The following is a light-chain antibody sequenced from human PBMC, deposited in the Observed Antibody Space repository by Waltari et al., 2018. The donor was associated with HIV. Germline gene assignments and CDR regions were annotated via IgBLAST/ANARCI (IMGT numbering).Light chain of an antibody. CDR3: QQYNDFPT. CDR2: DAS. J-gene: IGKJ4*01. V-gene: IGKV1-33*01. CDR1: QDISKY. Sequence: DIQMTQSPSSLSASIGDRVIITCQASQDISKYLNWYQQKPGKAPQLLIYDASNLDTGVPSRFNGSGSGTDFTFTILSLQPEEIATYDCQQYNDFPTCGGGTKVDMK.